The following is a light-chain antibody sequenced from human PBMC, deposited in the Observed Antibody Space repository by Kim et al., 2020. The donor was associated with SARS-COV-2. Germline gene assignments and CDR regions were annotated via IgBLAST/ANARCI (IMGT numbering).Light chain of an antibody. CDR1: RRDFGGLNY. CDR2: DVS. Sequence: MTSSCLGTRRDFGGLNYVSWYQHRPGKAPKFMIYDVSNRPSGVSNRFSGSKSGNTASLTISGLQAEDEADYYCSSYTSSSTRVFGTGTKVTVL. J-gene: IGLJ1*01. V-gene: IGLV2-14*03. CDR3: SSYTSSSTRV.